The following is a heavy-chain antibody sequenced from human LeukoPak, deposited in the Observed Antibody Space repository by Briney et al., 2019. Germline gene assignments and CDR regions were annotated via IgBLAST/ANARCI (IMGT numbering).Heavy chain of an antibody. J-gene: IGHJ3*01. CDR2: IYSGGST. CDR1: GFTVSSNY. V-gene: IGHV3-66*01. D-gene: IGHD3-22*01. CDR3: ARDTLNYYDSSGPS. Sequence: GGSLRLSCAASGFTVSSNYMSWVRQAPGKGLEWVSVIYSGGSTYYADSVKGRFTISRDNSKNTLYLQMNSLRAEDTAVYYCARDTLNYYDSSGPSWGQGTMVTVSS.